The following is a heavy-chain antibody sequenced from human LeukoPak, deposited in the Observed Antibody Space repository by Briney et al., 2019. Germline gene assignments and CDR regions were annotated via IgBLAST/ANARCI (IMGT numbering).Heavy chain of an antibody. J-gene: IGHJ4*02. CDR3: ARNRRTARYFDY. V-gene: IGHV3-21*01. Sequence: PGGSLRLSCAASGFTFSSYSMNWVRQAPGKGLEWVSSISSSSSYIYYADSVKGRFTISRDNAKNSLYLQMNSLRAEDTAVYYCARNRRTARYFDYWGQGTLVTASS. CDR1: GFTFSSYS. CDR2: ISSSSSYI. D-gene: IGHD2/OR15-2a*01.